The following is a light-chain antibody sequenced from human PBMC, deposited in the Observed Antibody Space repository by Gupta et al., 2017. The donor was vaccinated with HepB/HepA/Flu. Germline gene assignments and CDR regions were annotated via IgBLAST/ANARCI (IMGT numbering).Light chain of an antibody. V-gene: IGKV1-8*01. CDR3: QQYYSYPRT. Sequence: ATRMTQSPSSFSASPGDIVTITCRASQDIGIALAWYQQKPGKAPNLLIHAASTLHSGVPSRFSGSRSGTEYTLTISRLQSEDFATVYCQQYYSYPRTFGQGTKVEVK. CDR2: AAS. J-gene: IGKJ1*01. CDR1: QDIGIA.